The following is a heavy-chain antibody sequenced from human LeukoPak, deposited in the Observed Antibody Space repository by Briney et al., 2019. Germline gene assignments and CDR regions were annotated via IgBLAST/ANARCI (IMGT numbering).Heavy chain of an antibody. V-gene: IGHV1-2*02. D-gene: IGHD6-19*01. CDR3: ARDLGISGWYAPPLGYFDY. J-gene: IGHJ4*02. Sequence: SVKLSCKPSGYTFTVYCMHWVRHAPGQGLEWMGWINPKSAGTNYAQKFQGRVTMTRDTSISTTYMELSRLRSDDTAVYYCARDLGISGWYAPPLGYFDYWGQGTLVTVSS. CDR1: GYTFTVYC. CDR2: INPKSAGT.